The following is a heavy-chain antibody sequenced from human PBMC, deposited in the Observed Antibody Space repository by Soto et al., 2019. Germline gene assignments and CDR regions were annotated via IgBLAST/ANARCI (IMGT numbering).Heavy chain of an antibody. Sequence: SETLSLTCAVSSGSISSINWWSWVRQPPGKGLEWIEEIHHRGSINYSPSLSSRLTISVDKSKNQFSLNLSSVTAADTAVYYCARVTQTGAFDIWGQGTMVTVSS. CDR2: IHHRGSI. CDR3: ARVTQTGAFDI. D-gene: IGHD1-1*01. V-gene: IGHV4-4*02. J-gene: IGHJ3*02. CDR1: SGSISSINW.